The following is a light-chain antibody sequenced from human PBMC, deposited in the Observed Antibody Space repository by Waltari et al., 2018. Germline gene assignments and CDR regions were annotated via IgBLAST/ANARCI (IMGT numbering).Light chain of an antibody. CDR2: WAS. V-gene: IGKV4-1*01. CDR1: PNVLYSSNNKNY. CDR3: QQYYSTPYT. J-gene: IGKJ2*01. Sequence: DIVMTQSPDSLAVSLGERATLNCKSSPNVLYSSNNKNYLAWYQQKPGQSPNLLIYWASTRESGVPDRFSGSGSGTDFTLTISSLQAEDVAVYYCQQYYSTPYTFGQGTKLEIK.